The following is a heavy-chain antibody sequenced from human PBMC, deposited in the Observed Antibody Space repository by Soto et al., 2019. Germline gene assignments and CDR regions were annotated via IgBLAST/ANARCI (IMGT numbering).Heavy chain of an antibody. Sequence: EVQLLESGGGLVQPGGSLRLSCEASGFTFSSHAMSWVSQAPGKGLEWVSAISGSDAGTFDADSVRGRFTISRDNSKNTLYLHMTSLRVEDTAIYYCTKDPCTRSSCYFDFWGQGSLVTVSS. CDR3: TKDPCTRSSCYFDF. CDR1: GFTFSSHA. J-gene: IGHJ4*02. D-gene: IGHD2-2*01. V-gene: IGHV3-23*01. CDR2: ISGSDAGT.